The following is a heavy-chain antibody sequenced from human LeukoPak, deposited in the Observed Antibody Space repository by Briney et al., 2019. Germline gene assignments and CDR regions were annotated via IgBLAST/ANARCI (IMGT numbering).Heavy chain of an antibody. CDR3: ARDHRYSSSGGYYGMDV. CDR2: ISSSSSYI. CDR1: GFTFSSYS. V-gene: IGHV3-21*01. J-gene: IGHJ6*02. Sequence: PGGSLRLSCAASGFTFSSYSMTWVRQAPGKGLEWVSSISSSSSYIYYADSVKGRFTISRDNAKNSLYLQMNSLRAEDTAVYYCARDHRYSSSGGYYGMDVWGQGTTVTVSS. D-gene: IGHD6-13*01.